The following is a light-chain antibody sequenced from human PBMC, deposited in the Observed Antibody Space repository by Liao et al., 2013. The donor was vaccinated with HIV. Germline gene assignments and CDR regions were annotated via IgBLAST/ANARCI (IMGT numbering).Light chain of an antibody. V-gene: IGLV3-1*01. CDR2: EDT. CDR3: QAWDSSTVV. CDR1: KLGDKY. Sequence: SYEVNQPPSVSVSPGQTASVTCSGDKLGDKYVSWYQQRPGQSPVLVIYEDTKRPSGIPQRFSGSNSGNTATLTISGTQTLDEADYYCQAWDSSTVVFGGGTKLTVL. J-gene: IGLJ2*01.